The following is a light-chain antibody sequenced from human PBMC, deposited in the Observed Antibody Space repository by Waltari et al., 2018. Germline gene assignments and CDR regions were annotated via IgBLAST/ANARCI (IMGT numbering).Light chain of an antibody. J-gene: IGKJ4*01. CDR3: QQYSSYSLT. Sequence: DVQMTQSPSTLSASAGDGVTITCRASQSISTWLAWYQQKPGKAPKLLIYHASSLESGVPSRFSGSGSGTEFTITISSLQPDDFATYYCQQYSSYSLTFGGGTKVEIK. CDR1: QSISTW. V-gene: IGKV1-5*01. CDR2: HAS.